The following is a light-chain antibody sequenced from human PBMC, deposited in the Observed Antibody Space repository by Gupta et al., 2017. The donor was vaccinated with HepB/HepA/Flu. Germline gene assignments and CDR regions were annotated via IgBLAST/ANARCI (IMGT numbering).Light chain of an antibody. CDR3: CSYAGSSTSYVV. Sequence: QSALTQPASVSGSPGQSITISCTGTSSDVGSYNLVSWYQQHPGKAPKLMIYEVMKRPSGVSNRFAGSKSGNTASLTISGLQAEDEADYYCCSYAGSSTSYVVVGGGTKLTVL. J-gene: IGLJ2*01. CDR1: SSDVGSYNL. CDR2: EVM. V-gene: IGLV2-23*02.